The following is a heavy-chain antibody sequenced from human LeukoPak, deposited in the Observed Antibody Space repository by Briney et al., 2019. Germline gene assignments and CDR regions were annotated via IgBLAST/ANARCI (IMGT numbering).Heavy chain of an antibody. CDR3: ARERGEEYSSGWYKRNFFDN. D-gene: IGHD6-19*01. J-gene: IGHJ4*02. CDR2: IYTSGST. CDR1: GGSISSGSYY. Sequence: PSETLSLTCTVSGGSISSGSYYWSWIRQPAGKGLEWIGRIYTSGSTNYNPSLKSRVTISADMSKNQFSLKLSSVTAADTAIYYCARERGEEYSSGWYKRNFFDNWGQGTRVTVSS. V-gene: IGHV4-61*02.